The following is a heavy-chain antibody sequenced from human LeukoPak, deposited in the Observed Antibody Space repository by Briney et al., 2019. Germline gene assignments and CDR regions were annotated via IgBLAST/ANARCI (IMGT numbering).Heavy chain of an antibody. D-gene: IGHD4-17*01. CDR3: ATVSGAAIDAFDI. J-gene: IGHJ3*02. V-gene: IGHV1-24*01. CDR1: GYTLTELS. Sequence: ASVKVSCKVSGYTLTELSMHWVRQAPGKGLEWMGGFDPEDGETIYAQKFQGRVTMTEDTSTDTAYMEQSSLRSEDTAVYYCATVSGAAIDAFDIWGQGTMVTVSS. CDR2: FDPEDGET.